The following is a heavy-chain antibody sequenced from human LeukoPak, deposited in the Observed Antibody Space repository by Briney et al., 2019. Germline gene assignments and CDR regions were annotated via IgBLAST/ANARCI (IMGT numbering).Heavy chain of an antibody. V-gene: IGHV3-23*01. Sequence: GGSLRLSCAASGFTFSSYGMSWVRQAPGKGLEWVSAISGSGGSTYYADSVKGRFTISRDNSKNTLYLQMNSLRAEDTAVYYCAKRILLGYCSSTSCPGGAFDIWGQGTMVTVSS. CDR3: AKRILLGYCSSTSCPGGAFDI. D-gene: IGHD2-2*01. J-gene: IGHJ3*02. CDR1: GFTFSSYG. CDR2: ISGSGGST.